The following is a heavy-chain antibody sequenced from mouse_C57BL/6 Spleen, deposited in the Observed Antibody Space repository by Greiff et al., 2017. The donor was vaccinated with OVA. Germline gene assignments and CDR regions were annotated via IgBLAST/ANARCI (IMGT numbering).Heavy chain of an antibody. CDR3: ARWDSSGYDAMDY. V-gene: IGHV1-55*01. D-gene: IGHD3-2*02. CDR1: GYTFTSYW. Sequence: QVQLQQPGAELVKPGASVKMSCKASGYTFTSYWITWVKQRPGQGLEWIGDIYPGSGSTNYNEKFKSKATLTVDPSSSTAYMQLSSLTSEDSAVYDCARWDSSGYDAMDYWGQGTSGTVSS. CDR2: IYPGSGST. J-gene: IGHJ4*01.